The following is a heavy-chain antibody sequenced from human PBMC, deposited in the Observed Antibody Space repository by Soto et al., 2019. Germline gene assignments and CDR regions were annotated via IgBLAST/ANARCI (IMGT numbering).Heavy chain of an antibody. CDR2: IYPSGST. Sequence: QVQLQESGPGLVKPSGTLSLTCAVSGGSISSSNWWSWVRQPPGKGLEWIGEIYPSGSTTYNPSLKSPVTISVDKSKNQSSLKLTSVTAADTAVYYCARCIAAAGPIDYWGQGTLVTVSS. CDR3: ARCIAAAGPIDY. V-gene: IGHV4-4*02. D-gene: IGHD6-13*01. J-gene: IGHJ4*02. CDR1: GGSISSSNW.